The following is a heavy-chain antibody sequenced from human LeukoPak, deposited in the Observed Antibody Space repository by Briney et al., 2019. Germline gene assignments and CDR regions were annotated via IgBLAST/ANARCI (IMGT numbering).Heavy chain of an antibody. Sequence: ASVKVSCKASGYTFTSYGISWVRQAPGQGLEWMGWINPNSGGTNYAQKFQGRVTTTRDTSISTAYMELSRLRSDDTAVYYCARPDSSGYYSIDIWGQGTMVTVSS. CDR3: ARPDSSGYYSIDI. CDR2: INPNSGGT. D-gene: IGHD3-22*01. V-gene: IGHV1-2*02. J-gene: IGHJ3*02. CDR1: GYTFTSYG.